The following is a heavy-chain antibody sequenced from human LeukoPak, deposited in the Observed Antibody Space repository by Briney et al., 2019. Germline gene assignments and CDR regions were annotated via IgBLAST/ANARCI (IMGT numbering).Heavy chain of an antibody. CDR1: GFTFSSYA. CDR3: ARSGGSI. J-gene: IGHJ3*02. CDR2: IKQDGSEK. V-gene: IGHV3-7*01. Sequence: GGSLRLSCAASGFTFSSYAMSWARQAPGKGLEWVANIKQDGSEKYYVDSVKGRFTISRDNAKNSLYLQMNSLRAEDTAVYYCARSGGSIWGQGTMVTVSS. D-gene: IGHD3-16*01.